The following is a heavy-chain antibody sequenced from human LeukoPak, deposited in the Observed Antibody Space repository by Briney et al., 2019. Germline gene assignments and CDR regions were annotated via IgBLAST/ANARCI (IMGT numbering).Heavy chain of an antibody. CDR2: IYSGGST. Sequence: GGSLRLSCAASGFTVSSNYMSWVRQAPGKGLEWVSVIYSGGSTYYADSVKGRFTISRDNSKNTLYLQMNSLRAEDTAVHYCARLFRFPLVATPPHNDAFDIWGQGTMVTVSS. CDR3: ARLFRFPLVATPPHNDAFDI. J-gene: IGHJ3*02. D-gene: IGHD5-12*01. V-gene: IGHV3-66*01. CDR1: GFTVSSNY.